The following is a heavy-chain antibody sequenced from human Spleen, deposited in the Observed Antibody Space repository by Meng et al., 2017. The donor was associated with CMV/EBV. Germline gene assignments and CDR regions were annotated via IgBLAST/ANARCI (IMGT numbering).Heavy chain of an antibody. J-gene: IGHJ4*02. CDR1: GGAFSSYA. CDR2: IIPIFDTA. D-gene: IGHD4-11*01. Sequence: SVKVSCKASGGAFSSYAISWVRQAPGQGLEWMGGIIPIFDTANYAQKFQGRVTITTDESTITAYMELSSLRSEDTAVYFCARDTVSGAGFYFDIWGQGTLVTVSS. V-gene: IGHV1-69*05. CDR3: ARDTVSGAGFYFDI.